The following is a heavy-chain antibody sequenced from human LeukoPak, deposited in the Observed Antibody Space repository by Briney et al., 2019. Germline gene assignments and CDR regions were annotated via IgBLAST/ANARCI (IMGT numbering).Heavy chain of an antibody. CDR2: IDWDDDK. CDR3: ARIPHGGYSGSYPDY. J-gene: IGHJ4*02. CDR1: GFSLSTSGMC. V-gene: IGHV2-70*11. D-gene: IGHD1-26*01. Sequence: ESGPALVKPTQTLTLTCTFSGFSLSTSGMCVSWIRQPPGKALEWLARIDWDDDKYYSTSLKTRLTISKDTSKNQVVLTMTNMDPVDTATYYCARIPHGGYSGSYPDYWGQGTLVTVSS.